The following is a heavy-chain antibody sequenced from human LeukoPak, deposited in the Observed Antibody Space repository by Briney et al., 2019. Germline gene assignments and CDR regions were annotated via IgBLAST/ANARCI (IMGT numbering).Heavy chain of an antibody. J-gene: IGHJ4*02. Sequence: ASVKVSCKTSGFTFRDYAIGWVRHVPGQGLEWMGWISGYNDNTNFAQRLQDRISMATDTSTDTAYMTLRSLRSDDTAVYFCARVHRPYNIGLMDYWGQETQITVPS. CDR3: ARVHRPYNIGLMDY. CDR1: GFTFRDYA. V-gene: IGHV1-18*01. CDR2: ISGYNDNT. D-gene: IGHD6-25*01.